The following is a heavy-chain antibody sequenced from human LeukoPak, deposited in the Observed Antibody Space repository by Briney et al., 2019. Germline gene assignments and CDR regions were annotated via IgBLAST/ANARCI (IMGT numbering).Heavy chain of an antibody. V-gene: IGHV3-23*01. J-gene: IGHJ4*02. CDR3: AKDRRSQWLVQDY. D-gene: IGHD6-19*01. CDR1: GFTFSSYA. CDR2: ISGSGGST. Sequence: GGSLRLSCAASGFTFSSYAMSWVRQAPGKGLEWVSAISGSGGSTYYADSVKGRFTISRDNSRNTLYLQMNSLRAEDTAVYYCAKDRRSQWLVQDYWGQGTLVTVSS.